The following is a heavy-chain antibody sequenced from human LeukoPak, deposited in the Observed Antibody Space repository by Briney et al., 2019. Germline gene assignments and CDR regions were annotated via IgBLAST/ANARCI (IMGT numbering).Heavy chain of an antibody. V-gene: IGHV4-61*02. D-gene: IGHD4-23*01. J-gene: IGHJ3*02. Sequence: SETLSLTCTVSGGSISSGSNYWSWIRQPAGKGLEWIGRIYTSGSTNYNPSLKSRVTISVDTSKNQFSVKLSSVTAADTAVYYCARDPPQTTVVTGDAFDIWGQGTMVTVSS. CDR2: IYTSGST. CDR3: ARDPPQTTVVTGDAFDI. CDR1: GGSISSGSNY.